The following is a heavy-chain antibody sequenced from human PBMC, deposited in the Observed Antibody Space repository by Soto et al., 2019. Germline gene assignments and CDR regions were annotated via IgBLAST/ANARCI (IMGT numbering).Heavy chain of an antibody. V-gene: IGHV3-30*18. CDR2: ISYDGSNK. J-gene: IGHJ5*02. D-gene: IGHD6-13*01. Sequence: GGSLRLSCAASGFTFSSYGMHWVRQAPGKGLEWVAVISYDGSNKYYADSVKGRFTISRDNSKNTLYLQMNSLRAEDTAVYYCAKDQDEHVAAAATGGFDPWGQGTLVTVSS. CDR1: GFTFSSYG. CDR3: AKDQDEHVAAAATGGFDP.